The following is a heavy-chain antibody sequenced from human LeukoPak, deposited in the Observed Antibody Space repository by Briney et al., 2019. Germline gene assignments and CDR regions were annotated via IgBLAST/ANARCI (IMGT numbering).Heavy chain of an antibody. V-gene: IGHV3-74*01. Sequence: GGSLRLSCSASGFTFSSYWIHWVRQAPGKGLVWVSHINSDGSSTSYADSVKGRFTISRDNAKNTLYLQMNTLRAEDTAVYYCARGTGVGSYLAAFVIWGQGTTVTVSP. CDR2: INSDGSST. CDR3: ARGTGVGSYLAAFVI. D-gene: IGHD1-26*01. J-gene: IGHJ3*02. CDR1: GFTFSSYW.